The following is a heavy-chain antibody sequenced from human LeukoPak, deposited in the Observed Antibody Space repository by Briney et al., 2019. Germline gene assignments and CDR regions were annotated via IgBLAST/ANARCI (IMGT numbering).Heavy chain of an antibody. CDR1: GFTFSTYW. CDR2: VNSDG. V-gene: IGHV3-74*01. CDR3: VRGPVRYFDV. J-gene: IGHJ2*01. Sequence: GGSLRLSCAASGFTFSTYWMYWVRQPPGKGLVWVSRVNSDGYADSVKGRFTISRDNAKNTLYLQMSSLRVEDTAVYYCVRGPVRYFDVWGRGTLVTVSS. D-gene: IGHD6-6*01.